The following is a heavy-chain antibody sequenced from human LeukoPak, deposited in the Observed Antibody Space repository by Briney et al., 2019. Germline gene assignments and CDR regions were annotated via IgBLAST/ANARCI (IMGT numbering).Heavy chain of an antibody. CDR3: ARGGVYSSSWYFW. CDR2: IYSGGST. D-gene: IGHD6-13*01. V-gene: IGHV3-53*01. J-gene: IGHJ4*02. CDR1: GFTVSSNY. Sequence: GGSLRLSCAASGFTVSSNYMSWVRQAPGKGLEWVSVIYSGGSTYYADSVKGRFTISRGNSKNTLYLQMNSLRAEDTAVYYCARGGVYSSSWYFWWGQGTLVTVSS.